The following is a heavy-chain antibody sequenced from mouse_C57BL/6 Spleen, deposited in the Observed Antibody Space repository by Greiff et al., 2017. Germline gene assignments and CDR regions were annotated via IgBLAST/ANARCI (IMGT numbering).Heavy chain of an antibody. CDR2: SRNKANDYTT. V-gene: IGHV7-1*01. J-gene: IGHJ1*03. Sequence: EVKVVESGGGLVQSGRSLRLSCATSGFTFSDFYMEWVRQAPGKGLEWIAASRNKANDYTTEYSASVKGRFIVSRDTSQSILYLQMNALRAEDTAIYYCARDEAGTSWYFDVWGTGTTVTVSS. CDR1: GFTFSDFY. CDR3: ARDEAGTSWYFDV. D-gene: IGHD3-3*01.